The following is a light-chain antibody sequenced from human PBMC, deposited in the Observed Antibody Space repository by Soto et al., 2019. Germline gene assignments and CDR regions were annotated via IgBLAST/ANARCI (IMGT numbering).Light chain of an antibody. J-gene: IGKJ1*01. CDR1: QSISSY. Sequence: DIQMTQSPSSLSASCGDRVSITCRASQSISSYLNWYQQKPGKAPKXLIYAAFTLQTGVSSRFIGSGYGTDFNLTINSLQPEDFATYYCQQSSSSPWTFGQGTKVDIK. CDR2: AAF. CDR3: QQSSSSPWT. V-gene: IGKV1-39*01.